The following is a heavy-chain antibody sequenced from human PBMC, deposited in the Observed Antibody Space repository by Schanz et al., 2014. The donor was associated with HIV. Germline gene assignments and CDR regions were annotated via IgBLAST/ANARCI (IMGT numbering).Heavy chain of an antibody. CDR1: GFTFNTFY. D-gene: IGHD2-15*01. Sequence: QVQLVESGGALVNPGSSLRLSCAASGFTFNTFYMSWIRQAPGKGLEWISYISSGGSTKYYADSVKGRFTISRDNAKNSLYLQMNSLTPEDTAVYYCALSRPSGYGGSWYFDLWGRGTLVAVSS. J-gene: IGHJ2*01. V-gene: IGHV3-11*01. CDR3: ALSRPSGYGGSWYFDL. CDR2: ISSGGSTK.